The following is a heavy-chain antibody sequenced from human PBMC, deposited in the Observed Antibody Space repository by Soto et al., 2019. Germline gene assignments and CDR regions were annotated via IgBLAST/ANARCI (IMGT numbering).Heavy chain of an antibody. J-gene: IGHJ4*02. V-gene: IGHV4-34*01. CDR3: ARGGYDYIWGSYRYTRRFDY. Sequence: QVQLQQWGAGLLKPSETLSLTCAVYGGSFSGYYWSWIRQPPGKGLEWIGEINHSGSTNYNPSLKSRVTISVDTSKNQFSLKLSSVTAADTAVYYCARGGYDYIWGSYRYTRRFDYWGQGTLVTVSS. CDR1: GGSFSGYY. CDR2: INHSGST. D-gene: IGHD3-16*02.